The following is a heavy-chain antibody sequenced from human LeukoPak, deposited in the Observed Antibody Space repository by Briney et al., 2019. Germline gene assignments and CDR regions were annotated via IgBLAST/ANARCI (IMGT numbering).Heavy chain of an antibody. V-gene: IGHV3-7*01. CDR2: IHQYGREI. CDR1: GFTFTNYW. CDR3: ARERENFYGSGRRYWYFDL. J-gene: IGHJ2*01. D-gene: IGHD3-10*01. Sequence: GGSLRLSCSVSGFTFTNYWMTWVRQAPGKGLEWVANIHQYGREINYADSVKGRFTISRDNARNSLYLQLKSLRAEDTAVYYCARERENFYGSGRRYWYFDLWGRGTLVTVSS.